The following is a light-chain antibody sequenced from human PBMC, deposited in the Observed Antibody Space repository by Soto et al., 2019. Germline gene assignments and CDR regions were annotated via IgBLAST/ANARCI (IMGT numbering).Light chain of an antibody. J-gene: IGKJ1*01. Sequence: AIRMTQSPSSFSASTGDRVTITCRASQGISSYLPWYQQKPGKAPKLLIYAASTLQSGVPSRFSGSGSGTDFTLTISCLQSEDFATYYCQQYYSYPHTFGQGTKVEIK. CDR2: AAS. CDR1: QGISSY. CDR3: QQYYSYPHT. V-gene: IGKV1-8*01.